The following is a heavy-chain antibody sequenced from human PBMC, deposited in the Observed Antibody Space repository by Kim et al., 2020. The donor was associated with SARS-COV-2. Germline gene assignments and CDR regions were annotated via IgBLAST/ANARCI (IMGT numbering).Heavy chain of an antibody. CDR3: ARIGVDIVATPSPFGMDV. J-gene: IGHJ6*02. D-gene: IGHD5-12*01. CDR2: INTNTGNP. V-gene: IGHV7-4-1*02. Sequence: ASVKVSCKASGYTFTSYAMNWVRQAPGQGLEWMGWINTNTGNPTYAQGFTGRFVFSLDTSVSTAYLQISSLKAEDTAVYYCARIGVDIVATPSPFGMDVWGQGTTVTVSS. CDR1: GYTFTSYA.